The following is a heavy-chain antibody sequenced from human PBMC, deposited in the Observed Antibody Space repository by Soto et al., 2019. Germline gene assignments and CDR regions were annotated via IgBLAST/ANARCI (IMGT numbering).Heavy chain of an antibody. J-gene: IGHJ4*02. Sequence: LRLSCAASGFTFSSYSMNWVRQAPGKGLEWVSSISSSSSYIYYADSVKGRFTISRDNAKNSLYLQMNSLRAEDTAVYYCARESSSSTQFDYWGQGTLVTVSS. CDR2: ISSSSSYI. D-gene: IGHD6-6*01. V-gene: IGHV3-21*01. CDR3: ARESSSSTQFDY. CDR1: GFTFSSYS.